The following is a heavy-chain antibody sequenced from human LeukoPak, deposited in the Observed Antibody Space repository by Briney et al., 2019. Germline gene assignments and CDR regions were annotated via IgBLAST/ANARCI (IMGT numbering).Heavy chain of an antibody. D-gene: IGHD2-2*03. CDR3: ARDGDCSSTSCYSANGWFDP. CDR1: GGTFISYA. J-gene: IGHJ5*02. V-gene: IGHV1-69*13. Sequence: ASVKVSCKASGGTFISYAISWGRQAPGQGLEWMGGIIPIFGTANYAQKFQGRVTITADESTSTAYMELRSLRSEDKAVYYCARDGDCSSTSCYSANGWFDPWGQGTLVTVSS. CDR2: IIPIFGTA.